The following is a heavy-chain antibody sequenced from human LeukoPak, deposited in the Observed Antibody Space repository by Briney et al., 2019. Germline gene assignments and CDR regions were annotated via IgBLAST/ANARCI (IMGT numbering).Heavy chain of an antibody. CDR1: GYTFTSYG. D-gene: IGHD3-10*01. J-gene: IGHJ4*02. V-gene: IGHV1-18*01. CDR3: ASQTNNGEFGDY. Sequence: ASVKVSCKASGYTFTSYGISWVRQAPGQGLEWMGWISAYNGNTNYAQKLQGRVTMTTDTSTSTAYMELRSLRFEDTAVYYCASQTNNGEFGDYWGQGTLVPVSS. CDR2: ISAYNGNT.